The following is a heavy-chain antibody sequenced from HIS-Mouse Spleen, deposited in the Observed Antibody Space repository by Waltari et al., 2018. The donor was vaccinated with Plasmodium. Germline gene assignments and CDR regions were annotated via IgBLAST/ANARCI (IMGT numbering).Heavy chain of an antibody. Sequence: QVQLQESGPGLVKPSETLSLTCTVSGGSISSYYWSWIRQPPGKGLEWIGYIYYRGSTNYNPSLKSRVTTSVDTSKNQFSLKLSSVTAADTAVYYCARHRYSSSWYSYWGQGTLVTVSS. V-gene: IGHV4-59*08. D-gene: IGHD6-13*01. J-gene: IGHJ4*02. CDR3: ARHRYSSSWYSY. CDR1: GGSISSYY. CDR2: IYYRGST.